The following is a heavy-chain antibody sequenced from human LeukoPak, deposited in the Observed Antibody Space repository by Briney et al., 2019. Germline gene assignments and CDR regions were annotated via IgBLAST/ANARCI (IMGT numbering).Heavy chain of an antibody. CDR1: GFTFSNYG. CDR2: IRFDGSNK. CDR3: AKEIWPTVSTPGHTHFDY. J-gene: IGHJ4*02. V-gene: IGHV3-30*02. D-gene: IGHD4-17*01. Sequence: GGSLRLSCAASGFTFSNYGVHWVRQAPGKGLEWVSFIRFDGSNKYYADSVKGRFTISRDNSKNTLCLQMNSLRAEDTAVYYCAKEIWPTVSTPGHTHFDYWGQGTLVTVSP.